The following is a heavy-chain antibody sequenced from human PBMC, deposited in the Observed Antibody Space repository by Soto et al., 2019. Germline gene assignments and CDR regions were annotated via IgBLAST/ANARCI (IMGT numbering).Heavy chain of an antibody. CDR3: ARVDYDSSGYYSVDY. CDR1: GGTFSSYA. D-gene: IGHD3-22*01. J-gene: IGHJ4*02. CDR2: IIPIFGTA. Sequence: QVQLVQSGAEVKKPGSSLKVSCKASGGTFSSYAISWVRQAPGQGLEWMGGIIPIFGTANYAQKFQGRVTITADESTSTAYMELSSLRSEDTAVYYCARVDYDSSGYYSVDYWGQGTLVTVSS. V-gene: IGHV1-69*01.